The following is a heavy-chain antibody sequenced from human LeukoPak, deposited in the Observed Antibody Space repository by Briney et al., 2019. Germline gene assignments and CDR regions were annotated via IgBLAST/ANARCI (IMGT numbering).Heavy chain of an antibody. D-gene: IGHD3-22*01. CDR2: INPNSGGT. CDR3: AREHDSSGYYDRFQH. Sequence: GASVKVSCKASGYTFTGYYMHWVRQAPGQGLEWMGWINPNSGGTNYAQKFQGRVTMTRDTSISTAYMELSRLRSDDTAVYYCAREHDSSGYYDRFQHWGLGTLVTVSS. J-gene: IGHJ1*01. CDR1: GYTFTGYY. V-gene: IGHV1-2*02.